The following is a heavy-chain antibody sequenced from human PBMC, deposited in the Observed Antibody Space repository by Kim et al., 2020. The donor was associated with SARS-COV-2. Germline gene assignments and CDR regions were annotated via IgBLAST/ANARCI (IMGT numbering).Heavy chain of an antibody. CDR3: ARINWNYASAAGYYYYGMDV. Sequence: SETLSLTCAVYGGSFSGYYWSWIRQPPGKGLEWIGEINHSGSTNYNPSLKSRVTISVDTSKNQFSLKLSSVTAADTAVYYCARINWNYASAAGYYYYGMDVWGQGTTVTVSS. J-gene: IGHJ6*02. CDR1: GGSFSGYY. V-gene: IGHV4-34*01. CDR2: INHSGST. D-gene: IGHD1-7*01.